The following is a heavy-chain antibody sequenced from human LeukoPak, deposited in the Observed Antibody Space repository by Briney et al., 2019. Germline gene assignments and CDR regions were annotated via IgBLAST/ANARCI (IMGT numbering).Heavy chain of an antibody. CDR1: GYTFTSYG. V-gene: IGHV1-18*01. D-gene: IGHD2-2*01. J-gene: IGHJ5*02. CDR3: AREYCSTTSCNLAYNWFDP. Sequence: ASVKVSCKASGYTFTSYGISWVRQAPGQGLEWMGWISPYNANTNYAPKLQDRVTMTTDTSTSTAYMELRSLRSDDTAVCYCAREYCSTTSCNLAYNWFDPWGQGTLVTVSS. CDR2: ISPYNANT.